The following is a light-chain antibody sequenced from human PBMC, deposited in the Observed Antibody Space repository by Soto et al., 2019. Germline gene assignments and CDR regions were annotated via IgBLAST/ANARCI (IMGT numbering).Light chain of an antibody. CDR3: SSYAGSSYV. V-gene: IGLV2-14*03. CDR2: DVS. J-gene: IGLJ1*01. Sequence: QSVLTQPASVSGSPGQSIAISCTGTSSDVGAYNYVSWYQQHPGKAPKLMIYDVSNRPSGVSNRFSGSKSGNTASLTISGLQAEDEADYYCSSYAGSSYVFGTGTRSPS. CDR1: SSDVGAYNY.